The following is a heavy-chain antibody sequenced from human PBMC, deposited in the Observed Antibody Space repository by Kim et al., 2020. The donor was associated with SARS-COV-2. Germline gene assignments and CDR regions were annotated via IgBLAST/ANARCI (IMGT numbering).Heavy chain of an antibody. J-gene: IGHJ4*02. CDR3: ARQDIRYFDWLFPN. D-gene: IGHD3-9*01. V-gene: IGHV4-59*13. CDR2: IYYSGST. Sequence: SETLSLTCTVSGGSTSSYYWSWIRQPPGKGLEWIGYIYYSGSTNYNPSLKSRVTISVDTSKNQFSLKLSSVTAADTAVYYCARQDIRYFDWLFPNWGQGTLVTVSS. CDR1: GGSTSSYY.